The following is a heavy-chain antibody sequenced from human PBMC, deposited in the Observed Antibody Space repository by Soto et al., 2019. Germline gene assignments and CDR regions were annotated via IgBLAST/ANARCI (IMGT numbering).Heavy chain of an antibody. J-gene: IGHJ5*02. D-gene: IGHD2-15*01. CDR2: ISAYNGNT. CDR1: GYTFTSYG. V-gene: IGHV1-18*04. Sequence: GASVKVSCKASGYTFTSYGIGWVRQAPGQGLEWMGWISAYNGNTNYAQKLQGRVTMTTDTSTSTAYMELRSLRSDDTAVYYCARDAVVVVAATAGPWWFDPWGQGTLVTVSS. CDR3: ARDAVVVVAATAGPWWFDP.